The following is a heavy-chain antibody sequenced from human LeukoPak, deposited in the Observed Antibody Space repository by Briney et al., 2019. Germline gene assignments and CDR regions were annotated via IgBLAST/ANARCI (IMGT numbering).Heavy chain of an antibody. CDR1: GGSISSYY. CDR2: IYYSGST. Sequence: SETLSLTCTVSGGSISSYYWSWIRQPPGKGLEWIGYIYYSGSTNYNPSLKSRVTISVDTSKNQFSLKLGSVTAADTAVYYCARVGLLKYFDYWGQGTLVTVSS. CDR3: ARVGLLKYFDY. V-gene: IGHV4-59*01. J-gene: IGHJ4*02. D-gene: IGHD1-26*01.